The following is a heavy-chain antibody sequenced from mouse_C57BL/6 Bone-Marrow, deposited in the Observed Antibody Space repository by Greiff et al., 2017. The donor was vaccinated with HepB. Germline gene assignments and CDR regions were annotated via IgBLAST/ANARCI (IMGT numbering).Heavy chain of an antibody. J-gene: IGHJ3*01. V-gene: IGHV5-4*01. CDR2: ISAGGSYT. CDR1: GFTFSSYS. Sequence: EVQLVESGAGLVKPGGSLKLSCAASGFTFSSYSMSWVRQTPEKRLEWVATISAGGSYTDYPDNVKGRYTISRDNANNNLYLQMSHLKSEDTAMYDCAIDLAVSMYYDYDGMAYWGQGTMVTVSA. CDR3: AIDLAVSMYYDYDGMAY. D-gene: IGHD2-4*01.